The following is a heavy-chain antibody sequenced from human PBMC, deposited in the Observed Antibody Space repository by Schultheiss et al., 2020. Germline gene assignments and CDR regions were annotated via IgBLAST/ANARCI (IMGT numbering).Heavy chain of an antibody. CDR1: GFTFSSYS. Sequence: GGSLRLSCAASGFTFSSYSMNWVRQAPGKGLEWVSSISSSSSYIYYADSVKGRFTISRDNSKNTLYLQMNSLRAEDTAVYYCAKDHSITMIVVVITPPDYWGQGTLVTVSS. CDR2: ISSSSSYI. V-gene: IGHV3-21*01. D-gene: IGHD3-22*01. CDR3: AKDHSITMIVVVITPPDY. J-gene: IGHJ4*02.